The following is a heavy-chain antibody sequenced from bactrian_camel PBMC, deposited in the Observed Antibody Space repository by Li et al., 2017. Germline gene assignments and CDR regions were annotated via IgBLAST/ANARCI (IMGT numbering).Heavy chain of an antibody. V-gene: IGHV3-2*01. CDR3: ATDLNWQNY. D-gene: IGHD7*01. CDR1: GFTFSTYY. CDR2: INADGSIT. Sequence: QLVESGGGLVQPGGSLRLSCAASGFTFSTYYMSWVRQAPGKGLEWVSSINADGSITVYADSVRGRFTISRDNAKTTLYLQMNSLKSEDTALYYCATDLNWQNYWGQGTQVTVS. J-gene: IGHJ4*01.